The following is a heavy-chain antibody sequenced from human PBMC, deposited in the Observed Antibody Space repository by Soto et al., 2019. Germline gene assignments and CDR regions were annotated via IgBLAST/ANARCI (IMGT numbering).Heavy chain of an antibody. D-gene: IGHD6-13*01. Sequence: APVKVSCPTAGYTFTSYYMHWVRQAPGQGLEWMGIINPSGGSTSYAQKFQGRVTMTRDTSTSTVCMELSSLRSEDTAVYYWARESIAAADPPNFDFSGQRTSVTVFS. V-gene: IGHV1-46*01. CDR2: INPSGGST. CDR3: ARESIAAADPPNFDF. J-gene: IGHJ4*02. CDR1: GYTFTSYY.